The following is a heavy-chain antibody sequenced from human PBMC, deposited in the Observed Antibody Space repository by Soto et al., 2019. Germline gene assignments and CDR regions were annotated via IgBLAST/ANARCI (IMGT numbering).Heavy chain of an antibody. D-gene: IGHD5-12*01. CDR1: GFTFSSYA. J-gene: IGHJ4*01. CDR2: ISYSGSPT. Sequence: VQLVESGGGVVQPGRSLRLSCAASGFTFSSYAMHWVRQAPGKGLEWVAYISYSGSPTYYADSVKGRFTISRDNARDSLHLQMNSLRVEDSAVYYCVRDRTATVATSIDYWGHGTLVTVSS. CDR3: VRDRTATVATSIDY. V-gene: IGHV3-48*03.